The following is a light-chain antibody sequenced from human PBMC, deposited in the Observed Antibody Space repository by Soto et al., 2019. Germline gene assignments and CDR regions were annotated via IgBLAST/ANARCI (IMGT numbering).Light chain of an antibody. CDR2: AAS. J-gene: IGKJ5*01. CDR1: QDISNY. CDR3: QQRYSTPIT. Sequence: IQRNQSPSSMSASVGDRVTITCKASQDISNYLNWYQQKPGKAPKLLIYAASSLQSGVPSRFSASGSGTDFTLTISSLKPEDFATYYCQQRYSTPITFGQGTRLEIK. V-gene: IGKV1-39*01.